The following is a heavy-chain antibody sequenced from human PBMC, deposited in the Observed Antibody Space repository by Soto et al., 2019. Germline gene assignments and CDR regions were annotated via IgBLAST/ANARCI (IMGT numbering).Heavy chain of an antibody. V-gene: IGHV1-24*01. J-gene: IGHJ6*03. CDR1: GYTLTELS. Sequence: ASVKVSCKVSGYTLTELSMHWVRQAPGKGLEWMGGFDPEDGETIYAQKFQGRVTMTEDTSTDTAYMELSSLRSEDTAVYYCATAPRITMVRGVPRNYYYYYYMDVWGKGTTVTVSS. D-gene: IGHD3-10*01. CDR3: ATAPRITMVRGVPRNYYYYYYMDV. CDR2: FDPEDGET.